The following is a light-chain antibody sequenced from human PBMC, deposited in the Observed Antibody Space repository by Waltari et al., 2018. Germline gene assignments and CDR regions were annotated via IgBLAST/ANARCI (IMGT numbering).Light chain of an antibody. CDR1: QCLLDSEDGNTY. V-gene: IGKV2-40*01. CDR2: QVS. CDR3: MQALEFPFT. J-gene: IGKJ3*01. Sequence: DIVMTQTPLSLPVTLGEPASISCRSSQCLLDSEDGNTYLDWYLQKPGQSPQLLIYQVSNRASGVPDRFSGSGSDTDFTLKISRVEAEDVVVYYCMQALEFPFTFGPGTQLYIK.